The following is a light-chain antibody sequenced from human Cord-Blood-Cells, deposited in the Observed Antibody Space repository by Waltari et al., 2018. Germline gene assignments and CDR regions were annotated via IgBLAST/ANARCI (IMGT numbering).Light chain of an antibody. CDR3: QQSYSTPRT. CDR1: QSISSY. CDR2: AAS. Sequence: QMTQSPSSLCASVGDRVTLTCRANQSISSYLNSYQQKTGKAPKLLIYAASSLQSGVSSRFSGSGSGTDFTLTISSLQPEDFATYYGQQSYSTPRTFGQGTKVEIK. J-gene: IGKJ1*01. V-gene: IGKV1-39*01.